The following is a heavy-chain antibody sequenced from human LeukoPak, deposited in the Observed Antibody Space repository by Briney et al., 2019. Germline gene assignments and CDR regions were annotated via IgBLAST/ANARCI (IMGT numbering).Heavy chain of an antibody. D-gene: IGHD3-16*01. V-gene: IGHV1-18*01. CDR2: ISTYNGDT. CDR1: GYTFTIYG. CDR3: ARGKGARDY. J-gene: IGHJ4*02. Sequence: ASVTVSFKASGYTFTIYGITWVRQAPGQGLEWMGWISTYNGDTNYAQRLQGRVTMTTDTSTSTAYMELTSLRSDDTAVYYCARGKGARDYWGQGTLVTVSS.